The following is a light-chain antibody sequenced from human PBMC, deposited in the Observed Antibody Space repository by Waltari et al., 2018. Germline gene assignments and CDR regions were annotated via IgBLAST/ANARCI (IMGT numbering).Light chain of an antibody. V-gene: IGLV1-47*01. CDR2: RDN. J-gene: IGLJ3*02. Sequence: QSVLTQPPSASGTPGQKVTISCSGGRSNIGSNYVNWYQHFPGSAPNLLFYRDNQRHSGVPARFSVSKSGTSASLAITDLRPEDEADYYCASWDFSLTVWVFGGGLRLTVL. CDR3: ASWDFSLTVWV. CDR1: RSNIGSNY.